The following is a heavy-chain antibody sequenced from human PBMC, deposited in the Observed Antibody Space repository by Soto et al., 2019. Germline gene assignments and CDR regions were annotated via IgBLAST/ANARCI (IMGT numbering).Heavy chain of an antibody. Sequence: SETLSLTCTVSGGSISSYSWSWIRQPAGKGLEWIGRIYTSGSTNYNPAPNNRDALSVDTSKNQVSLELSYVTDADKAVYYCATGGSYVGFDICGQGRMATVS. J-gene: IGHJ3*02. CDR3: ATGGSYVGFDI. CDR1: GGSISSYS. V-gene: IGHV4-4*07. D-gene: IGHD1-26*01. CDR2: IYTSGST.